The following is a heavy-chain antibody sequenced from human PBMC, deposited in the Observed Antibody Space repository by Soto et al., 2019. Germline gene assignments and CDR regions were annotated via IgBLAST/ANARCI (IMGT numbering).Heavy chain of an antibody. CDR1: GGSISSYY. V-gene: IGHV4-59*01. CDR3: AARTGVPEDYFDY. J-gene: IGHJ4*02. Sequence: SETLSLTCTVSGGSISSYYWSWIRQPPGKGLEWIGYIYYSGSTNYNPSLKSRVTISVDTSKNQFSLKLSSVTAADTAVYYCAARTGVPEDYFDYWGQGTLVTVSS. D-gene: IGHD7-27*01. CDR2: IYYSGST.